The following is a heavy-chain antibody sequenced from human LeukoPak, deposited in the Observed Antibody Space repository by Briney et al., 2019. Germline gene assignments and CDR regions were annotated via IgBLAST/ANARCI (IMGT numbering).Heavy chain of an antibody. J-gene: IGHJ6*03. Sequence: SETLSLTCAVYGGSFSGYYWSWIRQPPGKGLEWIGEINHSGSTNYNPSLKSRVTISVDTSKNQFSLKLSSVTAAGTAVYYCARVSSGRDLYYYYYYMDVWGKGTTVTVSS. V-gene: IGHV4-34*01. CDR1: GGSFSGYY. CDR2: INHSGST. CDR3: ARVSSGRDLYYYYYYMDV. D-gene: IGHD2/OR15-2a*01.